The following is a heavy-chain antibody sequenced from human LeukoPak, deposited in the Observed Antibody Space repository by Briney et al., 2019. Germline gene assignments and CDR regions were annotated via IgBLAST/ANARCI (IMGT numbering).Heavy chain of an antibody. J-gene: IGHJ3*02. CDR2: INPSGGST. Sequence: VASVKVSCKASGGTFSSYAISWVRQAPGQGLEWMGIINPSGGSTSYAQKFQGRVTMTRDTSISTAYMELSSLRSEDTAVYYCARRPIVADGGARRPIAAAGNGGAIAFDIWGQGTMVTVSS. CDR1: GGTFSSYA. D-gene: IGHD6-13*01. V-gene: IGHV1-46*01. CDR3: ARRPIVADGGARRPIAAAGNGGAIAFDI.